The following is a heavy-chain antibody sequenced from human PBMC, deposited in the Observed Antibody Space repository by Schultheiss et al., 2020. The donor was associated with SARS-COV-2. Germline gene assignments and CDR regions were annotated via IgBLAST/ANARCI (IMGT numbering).Heavy chain of an antibody. CDR3: AVGATAEYFQH. CDR2: INPNSGGT. Sequence: SVKVSCKASGGTFSSYAISWVRQAPGQGLEWMGWINPNSGGTNYAQKFQGRVTITADESTSTAYMELSSLRSEDTAVYYCAVGATAEYFQHWGQGTLVTVSS. V-gene: IGHV1-69*13. D-gene: IGHD1-26*01. CDR1: GGTFSSYA. J-gene: IGHJ1*01.